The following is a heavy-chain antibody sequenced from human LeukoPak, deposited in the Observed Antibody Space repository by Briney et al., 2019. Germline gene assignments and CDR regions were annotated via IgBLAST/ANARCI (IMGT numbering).Heavy chain of an antibody. Sequence: GASLRLSCAASGFTFSSYAMSWVRQAPGKGLEWVSAISGSGGSTYYADSVKGRLTISRDNSKSTLYLQMNSLRAEDTAVYYCAKDQKSGVDTAMASWGQGTLVTVSS. CDR2: ISGSGGST. J-gene: IGHJ4*02. CDR3: AKDQKSGVDTAMAS. CDR1: GFTFSSYA. V-gene: IGHV3-23*01. D-gene: IGHD5-18*01.